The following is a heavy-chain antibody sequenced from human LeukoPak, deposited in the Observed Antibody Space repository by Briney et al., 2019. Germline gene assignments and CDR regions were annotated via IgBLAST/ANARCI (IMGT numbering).Heavy chain of an antibody. CDR2: VYSTGNT. V-gene: IGHV4-59*01. CDR3: ARNYYGTGWAFDI. D-gene: IGHD3-10*01. J-gene: IGHJ3*02. Sequence: SETLSLTCTVSGGSISSYYWSWIRQPPGKGLEWIGYVYSTGNTNYNPSLKSRVTISVDTSKNQFSLKLSSVTAADTAMYYCARNYYGTGWAFDIWGQGTMVTVS. CDR1: GGSISSYY.